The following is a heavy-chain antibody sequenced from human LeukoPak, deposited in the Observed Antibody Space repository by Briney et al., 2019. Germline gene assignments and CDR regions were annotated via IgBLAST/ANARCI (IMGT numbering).Heavy chain of an antibody. Sequence: GASVKVSCKASGYTFTSYGISWVRQAPGQGLEWMGWISAYNGNTNYAQKLQGRVTMTTDTSTSTAYMELRSLRSEDTAVYYCVKGITPLSAFDIWGQGTMVTVSS. J-gene: IGHJ3*02. CDR1: GYTFTSYG. CDR3: VKGITPLSAFDI. CDR2: ISAYNGNT. D-gene: IGHD3-16*01. V-gene: IGHV1-18*01.